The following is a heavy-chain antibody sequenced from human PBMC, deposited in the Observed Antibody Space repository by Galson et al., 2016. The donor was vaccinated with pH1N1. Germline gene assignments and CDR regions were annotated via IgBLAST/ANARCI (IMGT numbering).Heavy chain of an antibody. Sequence: SVKVSCKASGYTDYIHWVRQAPGQGLEWMGLITDSGGRTTYAQNFQGRVTMTRDTSTSTVYMELSSLTSEDTALYYCARDAALVDMWDLDAFDIWGQGTMVTVSS. J-gene: IGHJ3*02. D-gene: IGHD1-26*01. CDR3: ARDAALVDMWDLDAFDI. CDR1: GYTDY. V-gene: IGHV1-46*03. CDR2: ITDSGGRT.